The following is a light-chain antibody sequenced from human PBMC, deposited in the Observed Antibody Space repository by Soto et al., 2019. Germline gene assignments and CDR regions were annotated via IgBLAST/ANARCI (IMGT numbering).Light chain of an antibody. CDR1: LTIGDS. J-gene: IGKJ1*01. V-gene: IGKV1-39*01. Sequence: DIQMTQSPSSLSASVGDRVTITCRASLTIGDSLSWFQQKAGQPPTLLIYGASALQSGVPARFSRSGSGTDFTLTISNMQREDFATYYCLQTYNLPRTFGQGTKVEFK. CDR3: LQTYNLPRT. CDR2: GAS.